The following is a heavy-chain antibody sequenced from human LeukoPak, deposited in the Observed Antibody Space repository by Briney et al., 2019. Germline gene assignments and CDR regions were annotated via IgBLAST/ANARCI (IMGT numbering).Heavy chain of an antibody. J-gene: IGHJ4*02. CDR1: GGSFSCYY. V-gene: IGHV4-34*01. Sequence: SETLSLTCAVYGGSFSCYYWSWIRQPPGKGLEWMGEINHSGSTNYNPSPKSRLTISVDTSKNQFSLKLSSVTAADTAVYYCAREPTDSSSWSSFDYWGQGTLVTVSS. CDR3: AREPTDSSSWSSFDY. CDR2: INHSGST. D-gene: IGHD6-13*01.